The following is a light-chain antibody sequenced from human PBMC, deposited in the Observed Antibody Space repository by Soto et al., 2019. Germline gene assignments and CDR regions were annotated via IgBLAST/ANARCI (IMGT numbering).Light chain of an antibody. CDR3: AAWDDSLTGLV. CDR2: RNN. Sequence: QSVLTQPPSASGTPGQRVTISCSGSSSNIGSNYVYWYRQLPGTAPKVLIYRNNQRPSGVPDRFSGSKAGTSASLAISGLRSEDEADYYCAAWDDSLTGLVFGGGTKVTVL. J-gene: IGLJ3*02. V-gene: IGLV1-47*01. CDR1: SSNIGSNY.